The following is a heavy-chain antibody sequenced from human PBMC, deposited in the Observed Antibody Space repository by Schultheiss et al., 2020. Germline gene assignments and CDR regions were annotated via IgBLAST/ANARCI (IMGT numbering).Heavy chain of an antibody. Sequence: SETLSLTCTVSGASISSHYWSWIRQPPGKGLEWIGEINHSGSTNYNPSLKSRVTISVDTSKNQFSLKLSSVTAADTAVYYCASMGSEVDTAMVVYYYYGMDVWGQGTTVTVSS. J-gene: IGHJ6*02. D-gene: IGHD5-18*01. CDR2: INHSGST. V-gene: IGHV4-34*01. CDR3: ASMGSEVDTAMVVYYYYGMDV. CDR1: GASISSHY.